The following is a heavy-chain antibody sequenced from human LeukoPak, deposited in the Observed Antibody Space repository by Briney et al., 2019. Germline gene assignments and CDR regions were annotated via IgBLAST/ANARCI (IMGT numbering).Heavy chain of an antibody. CDR1: GYTFTDSE. Sequence: GASVKVSCTAPGYTFTDSEINWVRQAPGQGLEWMGWMNPNSGATGYAQKFQGRVTMTKNTSISTAYMELSGLRSEDTAVFLRARGCSGTSCYTGWYFDLWGRGTLVTVSS. V-gene: IGHV1-8*01. J-gene: IGHJ2*01. CDR3: ARGCSGTSCYTGWYFDL. D-gene: IGHD2-2*02. CDR2: MNPNSGAT.